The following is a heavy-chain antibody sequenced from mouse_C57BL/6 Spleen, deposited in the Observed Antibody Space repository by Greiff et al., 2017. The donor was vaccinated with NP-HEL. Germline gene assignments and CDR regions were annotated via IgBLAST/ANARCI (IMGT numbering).Heavy chain of an antibody. D-gene: IGHD2-3*01. CDR1: GYTFTDYY. Sequence: EVQLQQSGPVLVKPGASVKMSCKASGYTFTDYYMNWVKQSHGKSLEWIGVINPYNGGTSYNQKFKGKATLTVDKSSSTAYMELNSLTSEDSAVYYCARKGYYNYYAMDYWGQGTSVTVSS. V-gene: IGHV1-19*01. CDR2: INPYNGGT. CDR3: ARKGYYNYYAMDY. J-gene: IGHJ4*01.